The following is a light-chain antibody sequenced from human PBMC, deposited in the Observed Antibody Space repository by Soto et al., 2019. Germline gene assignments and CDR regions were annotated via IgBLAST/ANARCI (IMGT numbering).Light chain of an antibody. V-gene: IGKV1-9*01. CDR3: PQLNRYSLFT. CDR1: QDISSY. CDR2: GAS. Sequence: DIQLTQSPSFLSASVGDRVTITCRASQDISSYLAWYQQKPGKATKLLIYGASTLQSGVPSRFSGSGSWTEFTPLIISRQPEDYATTYCPQLNRYSLFTFGPGNKGDI. J-gene: IGKJ3*01.